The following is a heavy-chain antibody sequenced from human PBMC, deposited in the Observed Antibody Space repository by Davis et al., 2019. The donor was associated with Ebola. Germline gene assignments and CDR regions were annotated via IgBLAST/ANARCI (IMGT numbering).Heavy chain of an antibody. J-gene: IGHJ4*02. Sequence: PGGSLRLSCAASGYTFSTNWMHWVRQAPGKGLAWVSMISSDGTITRYADSVKGRFSISRDNAKNTLYLQMNGLRAEDTAVYYGAKDFGNFRGPDYWGQGTLVTVSS. D-gene: IGHD3-10*01. CDR1: GYTFSTNW. CDR2: ISSDGTIT. V-gene: IGHV3-74*01. CDR3: AKDFGNFRGPDY.